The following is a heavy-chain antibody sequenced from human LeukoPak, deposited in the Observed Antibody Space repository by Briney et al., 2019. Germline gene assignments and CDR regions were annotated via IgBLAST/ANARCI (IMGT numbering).Heavy chain of an antibody. Sequence: GGSLRLSCAASGFTFSSYEMNWVRQAPGKGLEWVSYISSSGSTIYYADSVKGRFTISRDNAKNSLYLQVNSLRAEDTAMYYCARVLPGFFDYWGQGTLVIVSS. CDR1: GFTFSSYE. J-gene: IGHJ4*02. CDR3: ARVLPGFFDY. V-gene: IGHV3-48*03. CDR2: ISSSGSTI.